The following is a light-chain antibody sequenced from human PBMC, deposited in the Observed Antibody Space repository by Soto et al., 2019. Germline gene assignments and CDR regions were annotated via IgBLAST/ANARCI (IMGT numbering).Light chain of an antibody. V-gene: IGKV2-30*01. CDR3: MQGTHSPPSPLT. CDR2: KVS. Sequence: DVVMTQSPFSLPVTLGQPASISCRSSQSLVYSDGNTDLNWFQQRPGQSPRRLIYKVSNRDSGVPDRFSGSGAGTDFTLKISSVEAEDVGVYYCMQGTHSPPSPLTFGGGTKVEIK. J-gene: IGKJ4*01. CDR1: QSLVYSDGNTD.